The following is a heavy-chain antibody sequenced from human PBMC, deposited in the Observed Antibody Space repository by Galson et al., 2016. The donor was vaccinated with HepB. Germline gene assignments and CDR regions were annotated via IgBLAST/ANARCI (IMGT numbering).Heavy chain of an antibody. J-gene: IGHJ2*01. CDR2: IYYSGNS. Sequence: SETLSLTCTVSGGSIISTKYYWGWIRQSPGKGLEWIATIYYSGNSYYNPSLKSRVAISVDTSKNQFSLRLTSVTAADTAVYFCARRVSDGWYESFEGYFDLWGRGNLVTVSS. CDR3: ARRVSDGWYESFEGYFDL. CDR1: GGSIISTKYY. D-gene: IGHD6-19*01. V-gene: IGHV4-39*01.